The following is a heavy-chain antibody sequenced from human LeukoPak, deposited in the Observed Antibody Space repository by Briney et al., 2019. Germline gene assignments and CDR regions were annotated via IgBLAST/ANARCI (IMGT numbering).Heavy chain of an antibody. CDR2: INHSGST. Sequence: SETLSLTCAVYGGSFSGYYWSWIRQPPGKGLEWIWEINHSGSTNYNPSLKSRVTISVDTSKNQFSLKLSSVTAADTAVYYCARGFPRRRNGYYGMDVWGQGTTVTVSS. D-gene: IGHD1-14*01. CDR3: ARGFPRRRNGYYGMDV. J-gene: IGHJ6*02. CDR1: GGSFSGYY. V-gene: IGHV4-34*01.